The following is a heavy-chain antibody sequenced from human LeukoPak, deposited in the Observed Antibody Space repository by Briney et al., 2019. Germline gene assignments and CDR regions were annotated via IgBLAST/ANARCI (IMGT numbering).Heavy chain of an antibody. V-gene: IGHV3-7*01. CDR2: IKQDGNEK. CDR3: ARDPENVSGSHSHFDL. D-gene: IGHD1-26*01. Sequence: PGGSLRLSCAASGFRFNTYWMSWVRQAPGKGLEWVANIKQDGNEKYYADSVKGRFNISRENAKDSLYLQMNSLRAEDTAVYYCARDPENVSGSHSHFDLWGRGTLVTVSS. CDR1: GFRFNTYW. J-gene: IGHJ2*01.